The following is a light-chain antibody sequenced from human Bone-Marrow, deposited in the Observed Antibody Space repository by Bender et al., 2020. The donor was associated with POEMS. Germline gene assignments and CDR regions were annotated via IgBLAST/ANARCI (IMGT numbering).Light chain of an antibody. CDR3: SSYRSGSTTLWV. Sequence: SDLTQPASVSGSPGQSITISCTGISSDVGVSYYVSWYQQHPGKAPKLMIYDVSNRPSGVSNRFSGSKSGNTASLTISGLQAEDEANYYCSSYRSGSTTLWVFGGGTKLTVL. V-gene: IGLV2-14*03. CDR1: SSDVGVSYY. J-gene: IGLJ3*02. CDR2: DVS.